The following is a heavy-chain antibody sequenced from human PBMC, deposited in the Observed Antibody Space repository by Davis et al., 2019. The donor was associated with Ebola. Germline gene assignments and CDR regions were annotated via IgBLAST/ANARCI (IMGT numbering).Heavy chain of an antibody. J-gene: IGHJ4*02. CDR2: IYYSGST. Sequence: PSETLSLTCTVSGGSISSGDYYWSWIRQPPGKGLEWIGYIYYSGSTYYNPSLKSRVTISVDTSKNQLSLKLSSVTAAETAVYYCARDPRGLGIFDLRGQGTLVTVSS. V-gene: IGHV4-30-4*01. CDR1: GGSISSGDYY. CDR3: ARDPRGLGIFDL. D-gene: IGHD6-19*01.